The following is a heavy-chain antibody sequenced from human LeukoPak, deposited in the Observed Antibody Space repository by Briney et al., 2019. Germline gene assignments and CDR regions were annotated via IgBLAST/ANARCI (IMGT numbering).Heavy chain of an antibody. D-gene: IGHD3-10*02. CDR2: ISYDGSNK. Sequence: GGSLRLSCAASGFTFSYYTMHCVRQAPGKGLEWVAFISYDGSNKDYADSVKGRFTISRDNSKKTLYLQMNTLRAEDTAVYYCARSILFMSADAFDIWGQGTMVTVSS. CDR3: ARSILFMSADAFDI. J-gene: IGHJ3*02. V-gene: IGHV3-30-3*01. CDR1: GFTFSYYT.